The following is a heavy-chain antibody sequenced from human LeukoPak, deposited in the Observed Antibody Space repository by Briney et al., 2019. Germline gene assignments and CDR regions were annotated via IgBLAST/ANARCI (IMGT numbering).Heavy chain of an antibody. CDR1: GLTFSSQA. V-gene: IGHV3-23*01. D-gene: IGHD3-10*01. CDR2: ISDSGGNT. J-gene: IGHJ3*02. Sequence: GGSLRLSCAASGLTFSSQAMSWVRQAPGKGLEWVSSISDSGGNTYYADSVKGRFTISRDNSKNTLYLQMNSLRAEDTAVYYCAKDQLRFGEFPRPHYHDAFDIWGQGTMVTVSS. CDR3: AKDQLRFGEFPRPHYHDAFDI.